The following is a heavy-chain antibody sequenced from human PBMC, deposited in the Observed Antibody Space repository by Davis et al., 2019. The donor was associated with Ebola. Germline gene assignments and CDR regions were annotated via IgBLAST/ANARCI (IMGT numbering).Heavy chain of an antibody. Sequence: SETLSLTCTVSGASISSGFFCWTWVRQPAGKGLEWIGHIYSSGSTKYNPSLESRVTISLDTSMNQFSLKVNSVTAADTAVYFCARDRHDSSAYGSWGQGTMVTVSS. J-gene: IGHJ4*02. CDR2: IYSSGST. V-gene: IGHV4-61*09. CDR1: GASISSGFFC. CDR3: ARDRHDSSAYGS. D-gene: IGHD3-22*01.